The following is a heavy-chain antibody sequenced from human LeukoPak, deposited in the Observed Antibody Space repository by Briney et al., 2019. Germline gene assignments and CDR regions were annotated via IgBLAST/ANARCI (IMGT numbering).Heavy chain of an antibody. D-gene: IGHD3-3*01. CDR2: ISSSSSYI. Sequence: PGGSLRLSCAASGFTFSSYSMTWVRQAPGKGLEWVSSISSSSSYIYYADSVKGRFTISRDNAKNSLYLQMNSLRAEDTAVYYCARSGRFLEWLLYKDYWGQGTLVTVSS. J-gene: IGHJ4*02. CDR1: GFTFSSYS. CDR3: ARSGRFLEWLLYKDY. V-gene: IGHV3-21*01.